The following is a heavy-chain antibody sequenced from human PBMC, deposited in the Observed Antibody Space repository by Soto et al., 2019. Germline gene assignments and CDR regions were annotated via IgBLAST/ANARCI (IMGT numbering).Heavy chain of an antibody. CDR3: ARQRVSGDYDS. CDR1: GGSITDSIYY. D-gene: IGHD3-3*01. J-gene: IGHJ4*02. V-gene: IGHV4-39*01. Sequence: SETLSLTCNFSGGSITDSIYYWGWIRQPPGKGLEWIGNINFNEITYSSPSLKSRVTISIDTSKNRFSLKVNSVTAADTAVYHCARQRVSGDYDSWGQGTLVTVS. CDR2: INFNEIT.